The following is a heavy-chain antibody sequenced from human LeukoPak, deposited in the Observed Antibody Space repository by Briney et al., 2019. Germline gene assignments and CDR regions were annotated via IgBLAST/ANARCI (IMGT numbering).Heavy chain of an antibody. CDR1: GYTFTGYY. D-gene: IGHD5-18*01. CDR3: ARELDTVMVLGY. CDR2: INPNSGGT. Sequence: ASVKVSCTASGYTFTGYYMHWVRQAPGLGLEWMGWINPNSGGTNYAQKFQGRVTMTRDTSISTAYMELSRLRSDDTAVYYCARELDTVMVLGYWGQGTLVTVSS. J-gene: IGHJ4*02. V-gene: IGHV1-2*02.